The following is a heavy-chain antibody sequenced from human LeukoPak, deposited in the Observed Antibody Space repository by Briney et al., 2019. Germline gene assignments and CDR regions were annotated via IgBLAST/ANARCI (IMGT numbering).Heavy chain of an antibody. CDR1: GFTLSSYW. D-gene: IGHD6-13*01. CDR3: ARDGSSWSNWLDP. V-gene: IGHV3-74*01. J-gene: IGHJ5*02. CDR2: INSDGSST. Sequence: TGGSLRLSCAASGFTLSSYWMHWVCQAPGKGLVWVSRINSDGSSTSYADSVKGRFTISRDNPKNTLYLQMNSLRAEDTAVYYCARDGSSWSNWLDPWGQGTLVTVSS.